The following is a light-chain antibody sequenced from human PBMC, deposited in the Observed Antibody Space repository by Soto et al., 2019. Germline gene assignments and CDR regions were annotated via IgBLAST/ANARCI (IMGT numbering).Light chain of an antibody. CDR2: STN. J-gene: IGLJ2*01. Sequence: QTVVTQPPSASGTPGQGVSISCSGSNSNIGKHTVNWYQQVPGTAPKLLIYSTNQRPSGVPDRFSGSKSGTSASLTIRGLQSEDEADYHCSSWDDSLSGVVFGGGTKVTVL. CDR3: SSWDDSLSGVV. V-gene: IGLV1-44*01. CDR1: NSNIGKHT.